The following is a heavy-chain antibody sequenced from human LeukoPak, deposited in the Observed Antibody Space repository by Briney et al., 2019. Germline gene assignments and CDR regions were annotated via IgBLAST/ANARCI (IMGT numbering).Heavy chain of an antibody. CDR3: ARVGYCSSTSCYRKRWIDP. CDR1: GGSFSGYY. CDR2: INYSGST. D-gene: IGHD2-2*02. J-gene: IGHJ5*02. Sequence: SETLSLTCAVSGGSFSGYYWSWIRQPPRKGLEWIGEINYSGSTNYNPSLKSRVTISVDTSKNQFSLMLRSVTAADTAVYYCARVGYCSSTSCYRKRWIDPWGQGTLVTVSS. V-gene: IGHV4-34*01.